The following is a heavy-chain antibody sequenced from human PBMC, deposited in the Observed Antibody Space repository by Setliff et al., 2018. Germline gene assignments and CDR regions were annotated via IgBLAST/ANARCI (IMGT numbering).Heavy chain of an antibody. J-gene: IGHJ3*02. D-gene: IGHD1-26*01. CDR2: IIPIFGTA. CDR3: ARYSAARRHAFDI. Sequence: GASVKVSCKASGGTFSSYAISWVRQAPGQGLEWMGGIIPIFGTANYAQKFQGRVTITTDESTSTAYMELSSLRSEDTAVYYCARYSAARRHAFDIWGQGTMVTVSS. V-gene: IGHV1-69*05. CDR1: GGTFSSYA.